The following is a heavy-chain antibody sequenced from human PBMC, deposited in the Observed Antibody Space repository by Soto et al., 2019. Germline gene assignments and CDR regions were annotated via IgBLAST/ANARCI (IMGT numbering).Heavy chain of an antibody. V-gene: IGHV4-31*03. J-gene: IGHJ6*02. CDR1: DDSINSGGYY. Sequence: ASETLSLTCTVSDDSINSGGYYWTWIRQHPGKGLEWIGFIYDSGSTYYNPSLKSRVTMSVDTSENQFSLRLGSVTAADTAVYYCAREKLRSRERFSVYGLDVWGQGTTVTVSS. D-gene: IGHD1-26*01. CDR3: AREKLRSRERFSVYGLDV. CDR2: IYDSGST.